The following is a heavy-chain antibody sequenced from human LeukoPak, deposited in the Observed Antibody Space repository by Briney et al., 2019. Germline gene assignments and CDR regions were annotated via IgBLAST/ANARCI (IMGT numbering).Heavy chain of an antibody. D-gene: IGHD3-9*01. CDR1: GGSISSYY. CDR3: AAFDWLTNWFDP. J-gene: IGHJ5*02. V-gene: IGHV4-59*01. Sequence: SETLSLTYTVSGGSISSYYWSWIRQPPGKGLEWIGYIYYSGSTNYNPSLKSRVTISVDTSKNQFSLKLSSVTAADTAVYYCAAFDWLTNWFDPWGQGTLATVSS. CDR2: IYYSGST.